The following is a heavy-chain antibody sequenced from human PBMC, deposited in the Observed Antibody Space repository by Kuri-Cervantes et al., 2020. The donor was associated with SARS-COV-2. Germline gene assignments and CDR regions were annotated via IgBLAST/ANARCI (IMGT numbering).Heavy chain of an antibody. J-gene: IGHJ3*02. V-gene: IGHV3-23*01. CDR1: GFTFSTYA. D-gene: IGHD3-16*01. CDR3: AEHYVAYPPPPGFDI. Sequence: GESLKISCAASGFTFSTYAMSWVRQAPGKGLELVSGIRGSGGTTYYADSVKGRFTISSDDSKNTLYLQMNSLRADDTAVYYCAEHYVAYPPPPGFDIWGQGTMVTVSS. CDR2: IRGSGGTT.